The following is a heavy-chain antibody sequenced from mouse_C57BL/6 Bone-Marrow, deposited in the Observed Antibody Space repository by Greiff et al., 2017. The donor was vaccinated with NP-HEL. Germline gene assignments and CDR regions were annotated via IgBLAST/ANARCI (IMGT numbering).Heavy chain of an antibody. CDR3: ARRTTVVARGNYYAMDY. V-gene: IGHV1-22*01. Sequence: EVQLQQSGPELVKPGASVKMSCKASGYTFTDYNMHWVKQSHGKSLEWIGYINPNNGGTSYNQKFKGKATLTVNKSSSTAYMELRSLTSEDSAVYYCARRTTVVARGNYYAMDYWGQGTSVTVSS. D-gene: IGHD1-1*01. CDR1: GYTFTDYN. J-gene: IGHJ4*01. CDR2: INPNNGGT.